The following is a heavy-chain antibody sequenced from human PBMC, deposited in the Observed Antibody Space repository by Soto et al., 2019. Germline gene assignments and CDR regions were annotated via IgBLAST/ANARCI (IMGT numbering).Heavy chain of an antibody. CDR1: GFTFTSSA. CDR2: IVDGSGNT. CDR3: AADPSLLGYCSSTSCYYYGMDV. J-gene: IGHJ6*02. Sequence: SVKVSCKASGFTFTSSAVQWVRQARGQRLEWIGWIVDGSGNTNYAQKFQERVTITRDMSTSTAYMELSSLRSEDTAVYYCAADPSLLGYCSSTSCYYYGMDVWGQGTTVTVSS. D-gene: IGHD2-2*01. V-gene: IGHV1-58*01.